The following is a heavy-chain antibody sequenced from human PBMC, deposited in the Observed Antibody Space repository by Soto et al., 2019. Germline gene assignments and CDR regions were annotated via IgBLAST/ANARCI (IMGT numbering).Heavy chain of an antibody. CDR2: IKEDGSAR. J-gene: IGHJ4*02. D-gene: IGHD3-10*01. V-gene: IGHV3-7*01. CDR1: GFTFSGSW. CDR3: TRDRAFNRFDF. Sequence: GGSLRLSCVDSGFTFSGSWMAWVRQAPGRGLEWVANIKEDGSARNYVDSVKGRFIVSRDNAKNSLFLQMNSLRAEDTAVYYCTRDRAFNRFDFWGQGTLVTSPQ.